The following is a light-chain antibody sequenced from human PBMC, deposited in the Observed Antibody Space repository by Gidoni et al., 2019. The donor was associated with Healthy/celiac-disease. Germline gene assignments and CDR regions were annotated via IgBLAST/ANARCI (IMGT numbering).Light chain of an antibody. Sequence: DIVLTPSPDSLAVSLGERATINCKSSQSVLYSSNNKNYLAWYQQKPGQPPKLLIYWASTRESGVPDRFSGSGSGTDFTLTISSMQAEDVAVYYCQQDYSTRRTFGQXTKVEIK. CDR2: WAS. V-gene: IGKV4-1*01. J-gene: IGKJ1*01. CDR1: QSVLYSSNNKNY. CDR3: QQDYSTRRT.